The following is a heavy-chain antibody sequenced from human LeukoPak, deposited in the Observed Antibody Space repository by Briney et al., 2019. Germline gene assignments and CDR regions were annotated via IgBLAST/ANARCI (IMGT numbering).Heavy chain of an antibody. CDR1: GFTFSSYS. Sequence: GGSLRLSCAASGFTFSSYSMNWVRQAPGKGLEWVSYISSSSSTIYYADSVKGRFTISRDNAKNSLYLQMNSLRAEDTAVYYCASIVEEFGELLYDYWGQGTLVTVSS. D-gene: IGHD3-10*01. V-gene: IGHV3-48*01. CDR3: ASIVEEFGELLYDY. CDR2: ISSSSSTI. J-gene: IGHJ4*02.